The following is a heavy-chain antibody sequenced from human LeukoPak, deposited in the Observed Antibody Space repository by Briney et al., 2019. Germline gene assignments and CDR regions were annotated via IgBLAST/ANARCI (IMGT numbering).Heavy chain of an antibody. J-gene: IGHJ4*02. CDR2: IYSGGST. CDR1: GFTVSSNY. CDR3: AKEIRYSSGWYGGLDY. D-gene: IGHD6-19*01. Sequence: GGSLRLSCAASGFTVSSNYMSWVRQAPGKGLEWVSVIYSGGSTYYADSVKGRFTISRDNAKNSPFLQMNSLRAEDTAVYYCAKEIRYSSGWYGGLDYWGQGTLVTVSS. V-gene: IGHV3-53*01.